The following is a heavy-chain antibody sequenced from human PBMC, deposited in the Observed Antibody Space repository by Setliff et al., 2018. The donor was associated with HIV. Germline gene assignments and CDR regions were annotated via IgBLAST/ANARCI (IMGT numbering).Heavy chain of an antibody. CDR1: GFTFNSYT. J-gene: IGHJ6*03. V-gene: IGHV3-21*01. D-gene: IGHD1-1*01. CDR2: ITSSSSYI. CDR3: TRGMTTVSDGSFHYFYYMDV. Sequence: GGSLRLSCAASGFTFNSYTMNWVRQAPGKGLEWVSSITSSSSYINYADSVKGRFSVSRDNSKNTAYLQMKNLRAEDTADYFCTRGMTTVSDGSFHYFYYMDVWGKGTTVTVSS.